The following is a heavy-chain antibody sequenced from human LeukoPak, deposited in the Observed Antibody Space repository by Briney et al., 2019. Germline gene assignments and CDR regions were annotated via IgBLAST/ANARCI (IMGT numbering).Heavy chain of an antibody. Sequence: PGRSLRLSCAASGFTFSNYDMHWVRQPPGKGPEWVAVIWYDGSAKYYVDSVKGRFTISRDNSKNTLYLQMNRLRAEDTAVYYCARDPAYCGGDCYSVYQDAFDIWGQGTRVTVSS. V-gene: IGHV3-33*01. J-gene: IGHJ3*02. D-gene: IGHD2-21*02. CDR3: ARDPAYCGGDCYSVYQDAFDI. CDR1: GFTFSNYD. CDR2: IWYDGSAK.